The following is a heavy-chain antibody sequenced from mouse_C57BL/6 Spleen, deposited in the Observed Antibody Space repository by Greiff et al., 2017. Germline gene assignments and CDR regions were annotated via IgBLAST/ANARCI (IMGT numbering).Heavy chain of an antibody. V-gene: IGHV14-2*01. J-gene: IGHJ3*01. Sequence: VQLQQSGAELVKPGASVKLSCTASGFNIKDYYMPWVKQRTEQGLEWIGRIDPEDGETKYAPKFQGKATITSDTSSNTAYLQLNSLTSEDTAVYYCARSYYSNYDWFADWGQGTLVTVAA. D-gene: IGHD2-5*01. CDR2: IDPEDGET. CDR3: ARSYYSNYDWFAD. CDR1: GFNIKDYY.